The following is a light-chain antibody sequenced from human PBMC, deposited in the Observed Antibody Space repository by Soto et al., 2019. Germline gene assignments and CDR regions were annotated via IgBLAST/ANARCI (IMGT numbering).Light chain of an antibody. V-gene: IGKV3-15*01. CDR1: QSVASN. CDR2: GAS. Sequence: EIVMTQSPASLSVSPGDGATLSCRASQSVASNVAWYQQKAGQGPRLLIHGASTRAVGVPARFSGSGSRTDFTLTIRSLQSEDFAVYYCQQYHNWPPQYTFGQGTKLQIK. J-gene: IGKJ2*01. CDR3: QQYHNWPPQYT.